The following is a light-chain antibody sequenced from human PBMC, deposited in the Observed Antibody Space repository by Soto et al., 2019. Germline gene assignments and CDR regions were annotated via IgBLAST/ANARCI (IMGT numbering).Light chain of an antibody. CDR2: GAS. V-gene: IGKV3-20*01. J-gene: IGKJ1*01. CDR3: QQCDRSPPT. CDR1: ESVRSSY. Sequence: EIVLTQSPGTLSLSPGERATLSCRASESVRSSYLAWYQQKPGQAPRLLMSGASSRATGIPDRFSGSGSETDFTLTISRLEPEDMAVYYCQQCDRSPPTFGQGTKVDIK.